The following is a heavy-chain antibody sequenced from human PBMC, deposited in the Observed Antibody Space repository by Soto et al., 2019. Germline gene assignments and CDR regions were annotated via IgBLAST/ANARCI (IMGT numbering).Heavy chain of an antibody. Sequence: EVQLVESGGGLVQPGGSLRLSCAASGFTFSSYGMNWVRQAPGKGLEWGSYISSTSSTISYADSVKGRFTISRDNAKNSLYLQMNSLRDEDTAVYYCARGCSDRPGYWGRGTLVTVSS. CDR3: ARGCSDRPGY. J-gene: IGHJ4*02. CDR2: ISSTSSTI. V-gene: IGHV3-48*02. D-gene: IGHD6-25*01. CDR1: GFTFSSYG.